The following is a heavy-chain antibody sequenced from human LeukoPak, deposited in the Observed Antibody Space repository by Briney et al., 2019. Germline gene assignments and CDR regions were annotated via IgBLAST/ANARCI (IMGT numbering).Heavy chain of an antibody. J-gene: IGHJ5*02. CDR2: INMGGSKI. CDR3: AGDFEGHSSGYYLGWFDP. V-gene: IGHV3-48*01. CDR1: GFTFSSYS. D-gene: IGHD3-22*01. Sequence: GGPLRLSCAASGFTFSSYSMNGVRQAPGKGREWVAYINMGGSKIYYADSVKGRFTISRDNAKNSLYLQMNSLRAEDTAGYYCAGDFEGHSSGYYLGWFDPWGQGTLVTVSS.